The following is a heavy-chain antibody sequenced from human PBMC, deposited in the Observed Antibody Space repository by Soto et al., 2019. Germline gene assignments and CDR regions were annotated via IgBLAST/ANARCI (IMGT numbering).Heavy chain of an antibody. CDR1: GYTLTELS. D-gene: IGHD3-22*01. V-gene: IGHV1-24*01. CDR2: IDPGGGGT. J-gene: IGHJ5*02. CDR3: ARDASMMPPPRWFDP. Sequence: ASVKVSCKVSGYTLTELSMHWVRQAPGKGLEWMGGIDPGGGGTSYAQKFQGRVTMTRDTSTSTVYVELSSLRSEDTAVYYCARDASMMPPPRWFDPWGQGTLVTVSS.